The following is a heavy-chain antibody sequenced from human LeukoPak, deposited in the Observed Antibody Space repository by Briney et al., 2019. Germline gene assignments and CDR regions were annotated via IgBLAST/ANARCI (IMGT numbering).Heavy chain of an antibody. V-gene: IGHV4-59*01. CDR1: GRSISSYY. D-gene: IGHD3-10*01. Sequence: PSETLSLTCTVSGRSISSYYWSWIRQPPGKGLDWIGYIYYSGITNYNPSFKSRVTISVDTSKNQFSLKLSSVTAADTAVYYCARALLWFGEFPPHYMDVWGKGTPGTVSS. CDR3: ARALLWFGEFPPHYMDV. J-gene: IGHJ6*03. CDR2: IYYSGIT.